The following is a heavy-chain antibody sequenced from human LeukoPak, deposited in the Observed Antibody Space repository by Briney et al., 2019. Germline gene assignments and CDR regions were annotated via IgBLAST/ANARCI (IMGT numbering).Heavy chain of an antibody. J-gene: IGHJ4*02. V-gene: IGHV1-69*05. Sequence: SVKVSCKASGGTFSSYAISWVRQAPGQGLEWMGGIIPIFGTANYAQKFQGRVTMTRDTSTSTVYMELSSLRSEDTAVYYCARATTVTPPGYWGQGTLVTVSS. CDR3: ARATTVTPPGY. CDR1: GGTFSSYA. CDR2: IIPIFGTA. D-gene: IGHD4-17*01.